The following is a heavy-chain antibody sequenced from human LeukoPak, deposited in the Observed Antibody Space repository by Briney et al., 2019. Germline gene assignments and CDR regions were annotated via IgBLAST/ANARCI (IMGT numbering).Heavy chain of an antibody. Sequence: AASVKVSCKASGYAFSGYYIEWVRQAPGQGLEWMGWMNPNNGATNYAQKFQGRVIMTRDTSSSTAYMQLSRLTSDDTAIYYCARVLHRVVRGDIIRSPLDYWGQGTLVTVSS. CDR3: ARVLHRVVRGDIIRSPLDY. D-gene: IGHD3-10*01. J-gene: IGHJ4*02. CDR2: MNPNNGAT. V-gene: IGHV1-2*02. CDR1: GYAFSGYY.